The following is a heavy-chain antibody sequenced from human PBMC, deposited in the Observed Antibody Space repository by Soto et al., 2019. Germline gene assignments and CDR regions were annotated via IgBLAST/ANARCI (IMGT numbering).Heavy chain of an antibody. CDR2: IKQDGSEK. J-gene: IGHJ6*02. Sequence: PGGSLRLSCAASGFTFSSYWMSWVRQAPGKGLEWVANIKQDGSEKYYVDSVKGRFTISRDNAKNSLYLQMNSLRAEDTAVYYCARDRVVVVAATHDYYYGMDVWGQGTTVTVSS. V-gene: IGHV3-7*05. D-gene: IGHD2-15*01. CDR1: GFTFSSYW. CDR3: ARDRVVVVAATHDYYYGMDV.